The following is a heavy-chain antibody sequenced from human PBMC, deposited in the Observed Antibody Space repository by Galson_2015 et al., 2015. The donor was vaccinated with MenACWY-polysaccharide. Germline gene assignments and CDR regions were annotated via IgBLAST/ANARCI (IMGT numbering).Heavy chain of an antibody. J-gene: IGHJ3*02. Sequence: SLRLSCAASGFTFSSYDMTWVRQAPGKGLEWVSAISGSGGSTYDADSVKGRFTISRDNSKNTLYLQMNSLRAEDTAVYYCAKITGGRYFVFGAFDIWSQGTVVTVSS. CDR1: GFTFSSYD. CDR3: AKITGGRYFVFGAFDI. CDR2: ISGSGGST. D-gene: IGHD1-26*01. V-gene: IGHV3-23*01.